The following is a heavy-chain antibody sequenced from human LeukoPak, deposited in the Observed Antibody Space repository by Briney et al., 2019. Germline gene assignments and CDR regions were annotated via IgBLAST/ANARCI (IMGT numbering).Heavy chain of an antibody. J-gene: IGHJ3*02. V-gene: IGHV3-21*01. Sequence: PGGSLRLSCAASRFTFRNYEMNWVRQAPGKGLEWVSSISSSSSYIYYADSVKGRFTISRDNAKNSLYLQMNSLRAEDTAVYYCARDYDSSGYYYQSGAFDIWGQGTMVTVSS. CDR3: ARDYDSSGYYYQSGAFDI. D-gene: IGHD3-22*01. CDR1: RFTFRNYE. CDR2: ISSSSSYI.